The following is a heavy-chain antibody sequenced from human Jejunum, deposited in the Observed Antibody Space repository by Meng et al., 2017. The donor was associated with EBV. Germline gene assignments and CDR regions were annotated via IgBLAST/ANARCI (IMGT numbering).Heavy chain of an antibody. CDR1: GFSFSDYY. D-gene: IGHD2-15*01. CDR3: AASAVVAPHY. V-gene: IGHV3-11*01. J-gene: IGHJ4*02. CDR2: ISSGSGSTL. Sequence: QVQLWESGGGLVKPGGALRLSCAASGFSFSDYYMGWIRQAPGKGLEWVSYISSGSGSTLYYADSVGGRFTISRDNAKNSLYLQMNSLRAEDTAVYYCAASAVVAPHYWGQGTLVTVSS.